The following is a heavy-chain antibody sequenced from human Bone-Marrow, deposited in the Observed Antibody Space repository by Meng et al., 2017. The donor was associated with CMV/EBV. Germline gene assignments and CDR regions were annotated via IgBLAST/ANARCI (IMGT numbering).Heavy chain of an antibody. CDR3: AKVQRELLWFGELLLIGMDV. V-gene: IGHV3-13*01. CDR1: GFTFSSYD. CDR2: IGTAGDT. Sequence: GGSLRLSCAASGFTFSSYDMHWVRQATGKGLEWVSAIGTAGDTYYPGSVKGRFTISRDNSKNTLYLQMNSLRAEDTAVYYCAKVQRELLWFGELLLIGMDVWGQGTTVTVSS. D-gene: IGHD3-10*01. J-gene: IGHJ6*02.